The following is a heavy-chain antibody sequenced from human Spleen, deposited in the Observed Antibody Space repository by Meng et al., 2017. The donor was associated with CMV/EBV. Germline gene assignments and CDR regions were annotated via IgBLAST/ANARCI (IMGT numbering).Heavy chain of an antibody. D-gene: IGHD3-10*01. CDR1: GFTFSKYA. CDR3: ARGVVRGVMSYYYYGMDV. CDR2: ISYDGANK. Sequence: GESLKISCAASGFTFSKYAMHWVRQAPGKGLEWLAFISYDGANKYYADSVKGRFTISRDNSKNTLYLQMNSLRAEDTAVYYCARGVVRGVMSYYYYGMDVWGQGTTVTVSS. V-gene: IGHV3-30-3*01. J-gene: IGHJ6*02.